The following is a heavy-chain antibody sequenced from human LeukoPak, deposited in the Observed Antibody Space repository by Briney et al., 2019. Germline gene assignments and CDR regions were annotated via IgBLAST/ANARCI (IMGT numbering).Heavy chain of an antibody. CDR3: ARGRTLGYSFDY. J-gene: IGHJ4*02. V-gene: IGHV4-59*12. D-gene: IGHD3-16*01. CDR2: MYYSGSP. Sequence: SETLSLTCAVSGGSISSYYWNWIRQPPGRGLEWIGYMYYSGSPNYNPSLKSRVTISVDTPKSQFSLRLSSVTASDTAVYYCARGRTLGYSFDYWGQGTLVTVSS. CDR1: GGSISSYY.